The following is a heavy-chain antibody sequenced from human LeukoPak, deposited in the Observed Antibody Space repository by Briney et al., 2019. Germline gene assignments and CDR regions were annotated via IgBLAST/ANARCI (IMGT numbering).Heavy chain of an antibody. CDR2: INHSGST. J-gene: IGHJ4*02. CDR3: ARGPYSSSWYIFLYYFDY. V-gene: IGHV4-34*01. Sequence: SETLSLTCAVCGGSFSGYYWSWIRQPPGKGLEWIGEINHSGSTNYNPSLKSRVTISVDTSKNQFSLKLSSVTAADTAVYYCARGPYSSSWYIFLYYFDYWGQGTLVTVSS. D-gene: IGHD6-13*01. CDR1: GGSFSGYY.